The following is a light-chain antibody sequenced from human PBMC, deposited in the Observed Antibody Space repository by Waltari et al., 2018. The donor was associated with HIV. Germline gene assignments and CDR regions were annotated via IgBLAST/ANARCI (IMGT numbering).Light chain of an antibody. V-gene: IGLV2-14*03. Sequence: QSALTQPASMTGSPGQSITLRGTGASSDVGRYNYLAWYQHHPGKAPKLIIYDVSNRPSGVSHRFSGSKSGTTASLTISGLQAEDEADYYCSSYTSSRTVVFGGGTKLTVL. J-gene: IGLJ2*01. CDR3: SSYTSSRTVV. CDR1: SSDVGRYNY. CDR2: DVS.